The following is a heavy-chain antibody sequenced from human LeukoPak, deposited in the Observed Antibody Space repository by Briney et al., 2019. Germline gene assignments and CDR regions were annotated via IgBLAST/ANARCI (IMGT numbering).Heavy chain of an antibody. CDR2: IYGNDDK. CDR1: GFSLNTNAVV. CDR3: VHRTSVTSVDH. J-gene: IGHJ4*02. V-gene: IGHV2-5*01. D-gene: IGHD4-17*01. Sequence: SGPTLVNPTQPLALTCTFSGFSLNTNAVVVGWGRQPSAQALEWLTLIYGNDDKRYSPSLENRLTITKDTSKNQVVLTMTDMDYVDTATYYCVHRTSVTSVDHWGQGTLVTVSS.